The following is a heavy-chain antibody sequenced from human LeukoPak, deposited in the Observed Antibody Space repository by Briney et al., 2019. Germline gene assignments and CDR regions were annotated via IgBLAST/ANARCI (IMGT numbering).Heavy chain of an antibody. CDR1: GFTSHNHG. J-gene: IGHJ6*03. CDR3: ARRAYPYHYYMDV. CDR2: LSWNGGET. Sequence: GGSLRLSCAASGFTSHNHGMSWVRQAPGKGLEWVSSLSWNGGETRYADSVKGRFTIYRDNAKNSLYLQMNSLRAEDTALYYCARRAYPYHYYMDVWGKGATVTVSS. V-gene: IGHV3-20*04. D-gene: IGHD3-16*01.